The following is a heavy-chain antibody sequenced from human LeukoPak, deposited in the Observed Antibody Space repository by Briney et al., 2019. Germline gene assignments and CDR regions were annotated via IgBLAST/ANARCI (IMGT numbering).Heavy chain of an antibody. CDR2: IYHSGST. V-gene: IGHV4-59*04. Sequence: SETLSLTCTVSGGSISSYYWGWIRQPPGKGLEWIGNIYHSGSTYYNASLQSRVTISIDTSKNQFSLRLNSVTAADTAMYYCAKSGGYGLIDCWGQGTLVTVSS. CDR3: AKSGGYGLIDC. J-gene: IGHJ4*02. CDR1: GGSISSYY. D-gene: IGHD1-26*01.